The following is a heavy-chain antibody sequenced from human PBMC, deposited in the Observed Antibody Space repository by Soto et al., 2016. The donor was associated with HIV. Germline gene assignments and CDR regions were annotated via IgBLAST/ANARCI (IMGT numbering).Heavy chain of an antibody. CDR1: GGSFSGFQ. V-gene: IGHV4-34*01. J-gene: IGHJ4*01. CDR3: ARHGDTNNWDRSFDY. Sequence: QVQLQQWGAGLLKPSETLSLTCAVYGGSFSGFQWTWIRQAPGKGLEWIGEVNHSGHTKYNPSLKGRLTISTDTSKNQFSLKVTSVTAADTAVYYCARHGDTNNWDRSFDYVGHGNLGHRLL. D-gene: IGHD2-8*01. CDR2: VNHSGHT.